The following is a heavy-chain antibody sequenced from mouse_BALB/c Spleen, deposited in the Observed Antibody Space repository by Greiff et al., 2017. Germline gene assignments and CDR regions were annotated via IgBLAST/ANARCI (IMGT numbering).Heavy chain of an antibody. CDR1: GYSFTSDY. D-gene: IGHD2-4*01. V-gene: IGHV1S56*01. CDR3: ARRGLRPYWYFDV. CDR2: IYPGNVNT. Sequence: LQESGPELVKPGASVRLSCKASGYSFTSDYIHWVKQRPGQGLEWIGWIYPGNVNTKYNEKFKGKATLTADKSSSTAYMQLSSLTSEDSAVYFCARRGLRPYWYFDVWGAGTTVTVSA. J-gene: IGHJ1*01.